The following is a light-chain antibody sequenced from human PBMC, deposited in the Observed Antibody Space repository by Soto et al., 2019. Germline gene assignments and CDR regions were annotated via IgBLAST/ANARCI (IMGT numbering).Light chain of an antibody. Sequence: EIVLTQSPCTLSLSPGERATLSCRASQTVSSSYLACYQQKPGQAPRLIIYGASSRATGIPDRFSGSGSGTDFTLTISRLEPEDFAVYYCQQYGSSPPTWTFGQGTKVDIK. CDR1: QTVSSSY. J-gene: IGKJ1*01. CDR2: GAS. V-gene: IGKV3-20*01. CDR3: QQYGSSPPTWT.